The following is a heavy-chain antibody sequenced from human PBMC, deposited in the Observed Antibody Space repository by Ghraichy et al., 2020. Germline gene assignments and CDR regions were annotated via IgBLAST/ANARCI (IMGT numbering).Heavy chain of an antibody. CDR3: ARHLYGDQPEYFQH. V-gene: IGHV4-39*01. Sequence: SETLSLTCTVSGGSISSSSYYWGWIRQPPGKGLEWIGSIYYSGSTYYNPSLKSRVTISVDTSKNQFSLKLSSVTAADTAVYYCARHLYGDQPEYFQHWGQGTLVTVSS. CDR1: GGSISSSSYY. CDR2: IYYSGST. D-gene: IGHD4-17*01. J-gene: IGHJ1*01.